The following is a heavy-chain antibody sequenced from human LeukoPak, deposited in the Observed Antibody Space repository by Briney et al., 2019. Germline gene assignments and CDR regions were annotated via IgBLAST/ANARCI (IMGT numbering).Heavy chain of an antibody. Sequence: ASVKVSCKASGYTFTSYDINWVRQATGQELEWMGWMNPNSGNTGFAQKFQGRVTMTRNTSISTAYMELSSLRSEDTAVYYCARSLTRVTIFGVARYGLDVWGQGTTVTVSS. CDR2: MNPNSGNT. D-gene: IGHD3-3*01. V-gene: IGHV1-8*01. CDR1: GYTFTSYD. CDR3: ARSLTRVTIFGVARYGLDV. J-gene: IGHJ6*02.